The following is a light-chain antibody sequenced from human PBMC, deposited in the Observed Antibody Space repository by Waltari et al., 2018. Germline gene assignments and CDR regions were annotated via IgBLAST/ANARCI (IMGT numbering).Light chain of an antibody. V-gene: IGLV3-1*01. J-gene: IGLJ3*02. CDR3: QALGTGAWV. Sequence: GQSPLLVIYQDTNRPSGIPERFSGSKSGNAATLTISGTQAMDEADYYCQALGTGAWVFGGGTKLTVL. CDR2: QDT.